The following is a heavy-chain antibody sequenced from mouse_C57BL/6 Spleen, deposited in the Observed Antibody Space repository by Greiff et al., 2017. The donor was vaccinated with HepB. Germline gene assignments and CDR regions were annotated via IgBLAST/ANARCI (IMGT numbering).Heavy chain of an antibody. V-gene: IGHV1-26*01. J-gene: IGHJ2*01. CDR3: ARLLLRWPDY. Sequence: LMEPGASVKISCKASGYTFTDYYMNWVKQSHGKSLEWIGDINPNNGGTSYNQKFKGKATLTVDKSSSTAYMELRSLTSEDSAVYYCARLLLRWPDYWGQGTTLTVSS. CDR1: GYTFTDYY. CDR2: INPNNGGT. D-gene: IGHD1-1*01.